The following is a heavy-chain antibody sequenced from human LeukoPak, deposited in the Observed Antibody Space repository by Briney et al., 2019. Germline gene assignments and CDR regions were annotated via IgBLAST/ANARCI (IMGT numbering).Heavy chain of an antibody. J-gene: IGHJ5*02. CDR1: GFTFSSYS. V-gene: IGHV3-48*04. Sequence: PGGSLRLSCAASGFTFSSYSMNWVRQAPGKGLEWVAYITSSSTTIYYADSVKGRFTISRDNAKNSLYLQMNSLRAEDTALYYCARRSSSWYSNWFDPWGQGTLVTVSS. CDR2: ITSSSTTI. CDR3: ARRSSSWYSNWFDP. D-gene: IGHD6-13*01.